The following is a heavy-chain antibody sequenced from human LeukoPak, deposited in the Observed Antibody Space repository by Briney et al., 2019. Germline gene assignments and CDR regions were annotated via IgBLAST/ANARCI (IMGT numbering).Heavy chain of an antibody. CDR3: ARGRLLRHFDWLFDFDY. CDR2: ISYDGSNK. V-gene: IGHV3-30-3*01. Sequence: GGSLRLSCAASGFTFSSYAMHWVRQAPGKGLEWVAVISYDGSNKYYADSVKGRFTISRDNSKNTLYLQMNSLRAEDTAVYYCARGRLLRHFDWLFDFDYWGQGTLVTVSS. CDR1: GFTFSSYA. J-gene: IGHJ4*02. D-gene: IGHD3-9*01.